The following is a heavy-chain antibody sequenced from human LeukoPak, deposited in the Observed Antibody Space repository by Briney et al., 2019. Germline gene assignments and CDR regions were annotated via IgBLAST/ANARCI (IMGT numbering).Heavy chain of an antibody. V-gene: IGHV3-30*18. Sequence: RSLRLSCTASGFTFSSYGMHWVRQAPGKGLEWVALISYDGSNEYYADSVKGRFTISRDNSKNTLYLQMNSLRAEDTAVYDCAKELRAMAATVVRSYYGMDVWGQGTTVTVSS. CDR3: AKELRAMAATVVRSYYGMDV. J-gene: IGHJ6*02. D-gene: IGHD6-19*01. CDR1: GFTFSSYG. CDR2: ISYDGSNE.